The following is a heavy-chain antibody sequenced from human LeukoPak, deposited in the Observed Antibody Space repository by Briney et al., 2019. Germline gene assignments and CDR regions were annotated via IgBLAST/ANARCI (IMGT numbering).Heavy chain of an antibody. V-gene: IGHV3-53*01. Sequence: PGGSLRLSCAVSGFTVSSNYMSWVRQAPGKGLEWVSLIHSGGSTDYADSVKDRFTISRDNSKNTVNLQINSLRAEDTAVYYCARERRYCSGDNCYSGLDYWGQGTLVTLSS. CDR1: GFTVSSNY. CDR3: ARERRYCSGDNCYSGLDY. CDR2: IHSGGST. J-gene: IGHJ4*02. D-gene: IGHD2-15*01.